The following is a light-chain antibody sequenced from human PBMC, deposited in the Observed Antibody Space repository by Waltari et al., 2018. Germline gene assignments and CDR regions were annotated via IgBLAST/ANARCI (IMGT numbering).Light chain of an antibody. J-gene: IGKJ4*01. CDR2: VAS. CDR1: QSVDSH. CDR3: QHYENWPHT. V-gene: IGKV3-15*01. Sequence: EIVMTQSPATLSVSPGERATLSCRASQSVDSHVAWYKQEPGQAPRLLIYVASTRATDTPARFSGSGSGTEFTLTISSLQSEDSGVYYCQHYENWPHTFGGGTKVEIK.